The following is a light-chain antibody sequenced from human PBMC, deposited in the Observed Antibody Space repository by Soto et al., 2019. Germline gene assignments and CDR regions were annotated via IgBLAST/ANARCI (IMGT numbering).Light chain of an antibody. Sequence: QSALTQPPSASGSPGQSVTISCTGTSSDVGAYDYVSWFQQHPGRAPKLMIYEVSKRPSGVPDRFSGSKSGNTASLTVSGLQTEDEADYYCSSYTGNGISTVVVGGGTKLT. CDR3: SSYTGNGISTVV. CDR1: SSDVGAYDY. V-gene: IGLV2-8*01. CDR2: EVS. J-gene: IGLJ2*01.